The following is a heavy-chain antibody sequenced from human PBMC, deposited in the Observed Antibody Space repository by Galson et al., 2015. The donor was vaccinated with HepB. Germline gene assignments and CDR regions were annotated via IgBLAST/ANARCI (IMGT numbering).Heavy chain of an antibody. J-gene: IGHJ2*01. Sequence: LSLSCAASGFTFSSYWMSWVRQAPGKGLEWVANIKQDGSEKYYVDSVKGRFTISRDNAKNSLYLQMNSLRAEDTAVYYCARVPLWAIVWYFDLWGRGTLVTVSS. CDR2: IKQDGSEK. V-gene: IGHV3-7*03. CDR3: ARVPLWAIVWYFDL. CDR1: GFTFSSYW. D-gene: IGHD2-15*01.